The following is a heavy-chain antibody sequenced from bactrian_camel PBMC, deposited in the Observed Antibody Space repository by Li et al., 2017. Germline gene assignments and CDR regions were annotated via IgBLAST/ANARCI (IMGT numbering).Heavy chain of an antibody. CDR1: GSGYIFSRRC. Sequence: QLVESGGGSVQSGGSLRLSCAASGSGYIFSRRCMGWFRQAPGKEREGIAAIYTGAGSTYYTDSVKGRFTISIDTANNMLYLQLNSLKPEDTAVYYCAADVWPVGLDHWGQGTQVTVS. V-gene: IGHV3S28*01. CDR2: IYTGAGST. J-gene: IGHJ4*01. D-gene: IGHD1*01. CDR3: AADVWPVGLDH.